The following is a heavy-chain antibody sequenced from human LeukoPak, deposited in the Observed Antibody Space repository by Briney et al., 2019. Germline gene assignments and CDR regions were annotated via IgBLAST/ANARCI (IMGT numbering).Heavy chain of an antibody. CDR3: ARSSTKNSYLYYFDY. CDR1: GYTFTSYG. V-gene: IGHV1-18*01. CDR2: ISAYNGNT. D-gene: IGHD1-26*01. J-gene: IGHJ4*02. Sequence: GASVKVSCKASGYTFTSYGISWVRQAPGQGLEWMGWISAYNGNTNYAQKLQGRVTMTTDTSTSTAYMELRSLRSDDTAVYYCARSSTKNSYLYYFDYWGQGTLVTVSS.